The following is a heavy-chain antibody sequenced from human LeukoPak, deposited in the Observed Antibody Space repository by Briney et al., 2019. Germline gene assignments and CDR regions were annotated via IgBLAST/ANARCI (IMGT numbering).Heavy chain of an antibody. Sequence: KPGGSLRLSCAASGFTFSDYYMSWIRQAPGKGLEWLAYISNSGDTRKYADSVTGRFTISRDNAKNSVFLQMNSLRAEDSGVYYCARDVRGRTPLKLGMKWFDPWGQGTRVTVSS. CDR2: ISNSGDTR. CDR1: GFTFSDYY. J-gene: IGHJ5*02. V-gene: IGHV3-11*01. CDR3: ARDVRGRTPLKLGMKWFDP. D-gene: IGHD7-27*01.